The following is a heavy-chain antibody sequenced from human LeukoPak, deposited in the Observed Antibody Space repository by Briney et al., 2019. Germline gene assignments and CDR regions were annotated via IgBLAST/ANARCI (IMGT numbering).Heavy chain of an antibody. CDR1: GFPFSTYA. Sequence: GGSLRLSCAASGFPFSTYAMTWVRQAPGKGLEWVSAISGSGGSTYYADSVKGRFTISRDNSKNTLFLQMNSLRAEDTAVYFCAKQGAVAGTYYMDVWGKGTTVTFSS. D-gene: IGHD6-19*01. CDR3: AKQGAVAGTYYMDV. J-gene: IGHJ6*03. V-gene: IGHV3-23*01. CDR2: ISGSGGST.